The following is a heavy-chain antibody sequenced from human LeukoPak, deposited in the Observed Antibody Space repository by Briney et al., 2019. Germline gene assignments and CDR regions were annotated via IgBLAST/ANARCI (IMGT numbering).Heavy chain of an antibody. V-gene: IGHV5-51*01. CDR1: GYSFTSYW. J-gene: IGHJ4*02. Sequence: GESLKISCKGSGYSFTSYWIGWVRQMPGKGLEWMGIIYPGDSDTRYSPSFQGQVTIYADKSISTAYLQWSSLKASDTAMYYCAIHVFYGDYDTPTAGVDYWGQGTLVTVSS. CDR2: IYPGDSDT. D-gene: IGHD4-17*01. CDR3: AIHVFYGDYDTPTAGVDY.